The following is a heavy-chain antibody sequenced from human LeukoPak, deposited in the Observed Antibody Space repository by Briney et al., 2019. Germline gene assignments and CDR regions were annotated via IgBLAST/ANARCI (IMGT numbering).Heavy chain of an antibody. CDR2: ISYDGSNE. Sequence: GGSLRLSCAASGFTFSSYVMHWVRQAPGKGLGWVAIISYDGSNEYYADSVKGRFTISRDNSKNTLYLQMNSLRPEDTAVYYCARDSIRQQLYYFDYWGQGTLVTVSS. D-gene: IGHD6-13*01. CDR3: ARDSIRQQLYYFDY. J-gene: IGHJ4*02. V-gene: IGHV3-30*04. CDR1: GFTFSSYV.